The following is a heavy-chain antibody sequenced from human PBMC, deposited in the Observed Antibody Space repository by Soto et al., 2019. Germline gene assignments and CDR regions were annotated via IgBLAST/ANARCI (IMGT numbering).Heavy chain of an antibody. V-gene: IGHV1-69*01. CDR2: IIPIFGTA. CDR1: GGTFSSYA. J-gene: IGHJ6*02. Sequence: QVQLVQSGAEVKKPGSSVKVSCKASGGTFSSYAISWVRQAPGQGLEWMGGIIPIFGTANYAQKFQGRVTITADESTSTAYMELSSLRSEDTAVYYYAPGHYDFWSGDPDYYYYGMDVWGQGTTVTVSS. CDR3: APGHYDFWSGDPDYYYYGMDV. D-gene: IGHD3-3*01.